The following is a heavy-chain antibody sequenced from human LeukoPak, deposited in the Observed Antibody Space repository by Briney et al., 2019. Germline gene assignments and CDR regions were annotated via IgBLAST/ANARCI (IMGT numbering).Heavy chain of an antibody. V-gene: IGHV3-7*01. J-gene: IGHJ4*02. Sequence: GGSLRLSCAASGFTFSSYAMSWVRQAPGKGLEWVANIKQDGSEKYYVDSVKGRFTISRDNAKNSLYLQMNSLRAEDTAVYYCARGCGSGSYHFDYWGQGTLVTVSS. CDR3: ARGCGSGSYHFDY. CDR1: GFTFSSYA. D-gene: IGHD3-10*01. CDR2: IKQDGSEK.